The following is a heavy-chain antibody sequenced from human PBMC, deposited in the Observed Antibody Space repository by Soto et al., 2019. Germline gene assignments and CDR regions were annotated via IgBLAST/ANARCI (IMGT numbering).Heavy chain of an antibody. CDR1: GGSISSGGYY. J-gene: IGHJ6*02. V-gene: IGHV4-31*03. Sequence: QVQLQESGPGLVKPSQTLSLTCTVSGGSISSGGYYWSWIRQHPGKGLEWIGYIYYSGSTSYNPFLKSRVTRSVDTAKNQFSLKLSSVTAADTAVYYCARGVVYYYGMDVWGQGTTVTVSS. CDR2: IYYSGST. CDR3: ARGVVYYYGMDV.